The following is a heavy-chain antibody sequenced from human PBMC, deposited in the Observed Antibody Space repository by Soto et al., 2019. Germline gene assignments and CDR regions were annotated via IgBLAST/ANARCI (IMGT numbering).Heavy chain of an antibody. CDR1: GCSISSYH. V-gene: IGHV4-59*08. Sequence: PSETLSLTCTFSGCSISSYHWSLIRQSPGKGLEWIGYTSNSAPTIYNPSLKSRVTISADTSKNQFSLRLSSVTAADTAVYFCARLFRDVYNAVEYWGQGALVTVSS. D-gene: IGHD3-3*01. J-gene: IGHJ4*02. CDR3: ARLFRDVYNAVEY. CDR2: TSNSAPT.